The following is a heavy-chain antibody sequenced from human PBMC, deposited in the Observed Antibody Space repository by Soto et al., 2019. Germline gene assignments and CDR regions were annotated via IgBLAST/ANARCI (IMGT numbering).Heavy chain of an antibody. D-gene: IGHD3-10*02. CDR3: AHSPRITMYDY. CDR1: GFSLSTNGVG. Sequence: QITLKASGPTLVKPTQTLTLTCTFSGFSLSTNGVGVGWIRHPPGKALEWLALIYWDDDKRYSPSLKSRLTITQDTSKNRVVLTMTNMDPVDTATYYCAHSPRITMYDYWGQGTLVTVSS. CDR2: IYWDDDK. J-gene: IGHJ4*02. V-gene: IGHV2-5*02.